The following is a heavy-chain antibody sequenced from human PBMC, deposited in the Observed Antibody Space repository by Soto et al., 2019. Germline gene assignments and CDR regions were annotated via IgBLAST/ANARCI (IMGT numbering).Heavy chain of an antibody. J-gene: IGHJ6*02. V-gene: IGHV1-18*01. CDR3: ASSYCGGDCSVLYYYYGMDV. D-gene: IGHD2-21*02. Sequence: QAQLVQSGAEVKKPGASVKVSCKASGYTFSSYGISWVRQAPGQGLEWMGWISAYNGNTNYAQKLQGRVTMTTDTSTSTAYMELRSLRSDDTAVYYCASSYCGGDCSVLYYYYGMDVWGQGTTVTVSS. CDR2: ISAYNGNT. CDR1: GYTFSSYG.